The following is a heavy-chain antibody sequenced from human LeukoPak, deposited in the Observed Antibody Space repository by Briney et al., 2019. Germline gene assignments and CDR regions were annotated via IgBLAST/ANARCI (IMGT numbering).Heavy chain of an antibody. CDR1: GFTFSGSA. D-gene: IGHD3-16*02. CDR3: TSLYDYVWGSYRNLIDY. V-gene: IGHV3-73*01. CDR2: IRSKANSYAT. Sequence: PGGSLRLSCAASGFTFSGSAMHWVRQASGKGLEWVGRIRSKANSYATAYAASVKGRFTISRDDSKNTAYLQMNSLKTEDTAVYYYTSLYDYVWGSYRNLIDYWGQGTLVTVSS. J-gene: IGHJ4*02.